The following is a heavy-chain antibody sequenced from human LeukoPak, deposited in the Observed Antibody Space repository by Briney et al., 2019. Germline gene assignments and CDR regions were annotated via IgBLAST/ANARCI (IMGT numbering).Heavy chain of an antibody. D-gene: IGHD3-10*01. V-gene: IGHV3-21*01. Sequence: GGSLRLSCAASGFTVSSNYMNWVRQAPGKGLEWVSSISKSSSYIHDADSVKGRFTISRDNANNSLFLQMNSLRVEDTAVYYCARGTMVRGVIITAWGQGTLVTVSS. CDR1: GFTVSSNY. CDR3: ARGTMVRGVIITA. CDR2: ISKSSSYI. J-gene: IGHJ5*02.